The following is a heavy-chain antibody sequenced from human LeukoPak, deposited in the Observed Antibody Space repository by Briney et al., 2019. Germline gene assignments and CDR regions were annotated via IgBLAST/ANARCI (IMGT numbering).Heavy chain of an antibody. D-gene: IGHD3-22*01. V-gene: IGHV4-4*02. CDR2: IYHSGST. CDR1: GGSINKSNW. J-gene: IGHJ4*02. Sequence: PSGTLSLTCAVSGGSINKSNWWSWVRQPPGKGLEWIGEIYHSGSTNYNPSLKSRVTISVDKSKNQFSLNLSSVTAADTAVYYCARIDSSGYYVDYWGQGTLVTVSS. CDR3: ARIDSSGYYVDY.